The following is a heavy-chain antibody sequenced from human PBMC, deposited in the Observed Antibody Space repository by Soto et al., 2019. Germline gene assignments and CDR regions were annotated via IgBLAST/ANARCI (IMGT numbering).Heavy chain of an antibody. CDR3: ARTKCSGGSCYSWAPDY. V-gene: IGHV4-31*03. J-gene: IGHJ4*02. D-gene: IGHD2-15*01. Sequence: PSESLSLTCTVSGGSITTGGYYCSWIRQLPGKGLEWIGHRYYSESTYYNPSLKSRVSISLDTSKNQFSLKLSFVTAADTAMYYCARTKCSGGSCYSWAPDYWGQGTPVTVSS. CDR1: GGSITTGGYY. CDR2: RYYSEST.